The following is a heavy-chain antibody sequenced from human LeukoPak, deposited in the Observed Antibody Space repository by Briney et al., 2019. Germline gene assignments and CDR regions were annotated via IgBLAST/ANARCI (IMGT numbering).Heavy chain of an antibody. J-gene: IGHJ5*02. CDR2: INHSGST. Sequence: PSETLSLTCAVYGGSFSGYYWSWIRQPPGKGLEWIGEINHSGSTNYNPSLKSRVTISVDTSKNQFSLKLSFVTAADTAVYYCARDRLTVTTHWFDPWGQGTLVTVSS. D-gene: IGHD4-17*01. V-gene: IGHV4-34*01. CDR3: ARDRLTVTTHWFDP. CDR1: GGSFSGYY.